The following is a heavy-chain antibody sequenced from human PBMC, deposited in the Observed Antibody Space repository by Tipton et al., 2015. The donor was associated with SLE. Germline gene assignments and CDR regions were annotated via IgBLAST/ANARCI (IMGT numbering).Heavy chain of an antibody. CDR3: AKDFHNTGWYYFDS. CDR1: GFTFDDYA. J-gene: IGHJ4*02. D-gene: IGHD6-19*01. V-gene: IGHV3-9*01. CDR2: IGWNSGSI. Sequence: SLRLSCAASGFTFDDYAMHWVRQAPGKGLEWVSGIGWNSGSIDYADSVKGRFTISRDDAKNSLYLQMNSLRAEDTALYYCAKDFHNTGWYYFDSWGQGTRVTVSS.